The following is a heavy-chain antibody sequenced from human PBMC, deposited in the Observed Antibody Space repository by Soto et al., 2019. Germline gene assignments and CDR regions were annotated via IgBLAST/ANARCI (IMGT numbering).Heavy chain of an antibody. CDR1: GGSISSSTYY. J-gene: IGHJ3*01. V-gene: IGHV4-39*01. D-gene: IGHD6-13*01. Sequence: PSETLSLTCTVSGGSISSSTYYCGWIRQPPGKVLEWMASISYSGRTHYNPSLESRVTISVDTSKNQFSMRLSSVTAADTAVYYCARHSSGYRSSWSPVWGQGTMVTVSS. CDR2: ISYSGRT. CDR3: ARHSSGYRSSWSPV.